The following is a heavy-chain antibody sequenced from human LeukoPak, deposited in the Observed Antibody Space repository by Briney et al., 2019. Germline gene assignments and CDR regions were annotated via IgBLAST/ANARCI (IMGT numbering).Heavy chain of an antibody. CDR1: GGSISSGSYY. Sequence: SQTLSLTCTVSGGSISSGSYYWSWIRQPPGKGLEWIGNIYRRGSTHYNPSLKSRVTMSVDTSKNQFSLKLSSVTAADTAVYYCARDPYGSGSLDPNWFDPWGQGTLVTVSS. CDR3: ARDPYGSGSLDPNWFDP. CDR2: IYRRGST. V-gene: IGHV4-39*07. J-gene: IGHJ5*02. D-gene: IGHD3-10*01.